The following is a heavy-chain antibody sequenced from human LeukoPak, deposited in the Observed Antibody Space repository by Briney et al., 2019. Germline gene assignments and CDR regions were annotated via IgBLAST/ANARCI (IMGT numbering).Heavy chain of an antibody. J-gene: IGHJ4*02. CDR1: GFTFSSYA. Sequence: GGSLRLSCAASGFTFSSYAMSWARQAPGKGLEWVSVISGSDGSTYSADSVKGRFTISRDNSKNTLYLQMNSLRAEDTAVYYCAKECGSSCFDYWGQGTLVTVSS. D-gene: IGHD6-13*01. CDR3: AKECGSSCFDY. V-gene: IGHV3-23*01. CDR2: ISGSDGST.